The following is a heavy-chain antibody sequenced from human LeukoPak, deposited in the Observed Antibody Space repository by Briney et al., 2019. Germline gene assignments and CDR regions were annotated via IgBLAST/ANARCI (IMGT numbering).Heavy chain of an antibody. CDR2: IPYDGSNK. D-gene: IGHD2-2*01. J-gene: IGHJ4*02. Sequence: QPGMSLRLSCAASGFTFSSYAMHWVRQAPGKGLEWVAVIPYDGSNKYYADSVKGRFTISRDSSKNTLYLQMNSLRAEDTAVYYCAPSSPRLGYYFDYWGQGTLVTVSS. V-gene: IGHV3-30*04. CDR1: GFTFSSYA. CDR3: APSSPRLGYYFDY.